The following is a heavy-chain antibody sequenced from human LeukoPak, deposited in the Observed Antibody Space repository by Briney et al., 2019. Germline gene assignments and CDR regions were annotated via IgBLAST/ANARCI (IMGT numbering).Heavy chain of an antibody. D-gene: IGHD6-13*01. V-gene: IGHV4-59*08. CDR1: GGSITNYY. Sequence: SETLSLTCTVSGGSITNYYWSWIRQPPGKGLEWIGYIYYSGSTNYNPSLKSRVTISVDTSKNQFSLKVSSVTAADTAVYYCARHWETSSWYVDYWGQGTLVTVPS. CDR3: ARHWETSSWYVDY. CDR2: IYYSGST. J-gene: IGHJ4*02.